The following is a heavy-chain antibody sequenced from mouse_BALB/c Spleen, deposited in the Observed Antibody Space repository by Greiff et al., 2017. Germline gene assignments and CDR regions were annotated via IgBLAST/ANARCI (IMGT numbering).Heavy chain of an antibody. CDR3: ARRSSTMIRYFDV. V-gene: IGHV5-12-1*01. CDR1: GFAFSSYD. Sequence: EVMLVESGGGLVKPGGSLKLSCAASGFAFSSYDMSWVRQTPEKRLEWVAYISSGGGSTYYPDTVKGRFTISRDNAKNTLYLQTSSLKSEDTAMYYCARRSSTMIRYFDVWGAGTTVTVSS. J-gene: IGHJ1*01. D-gene: IGHD2-4*01. CDR2: ISSGGGST.